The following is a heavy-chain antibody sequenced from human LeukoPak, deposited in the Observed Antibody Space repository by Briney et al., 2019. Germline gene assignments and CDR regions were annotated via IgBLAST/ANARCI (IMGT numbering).Heavy chain of an antibody. CDR1: GFAFSSYA. CDR2: ISGSGGST. D-gene: IGHD3-22*01. V-gene: IGHV3-23*01. CDR3: AKEGVEYYYDSSGYHDAFDI. Sequence: GGSLRLSCAASGFAFSSYAMSWVRQAPGKGLEWVSAISGSGGSTYYADSVKGRFTISRDNSKNTLYLQMNSLRAEDTAVYYCAKEGVEYYYDSSGYHDAFDIWGQGTMVTVSS. J-gene: IGHJ3*02.